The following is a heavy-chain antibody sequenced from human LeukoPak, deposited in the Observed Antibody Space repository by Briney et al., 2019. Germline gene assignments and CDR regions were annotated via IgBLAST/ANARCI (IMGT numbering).Heavy chain of an antibody. V-gene: IGHV4-38-2*02. CDR3: ARGSLGITAFDY. CDR2: IYYSGST. D-gene: IGHD3-10*01. CDR1: GYSLSSGYY. Sequence: SETPSLTCTVSGYSLSSGYYWGWIRQPPGQGMEWIGSIYYSGSTYYNPSLKSRVTISVDTSKNQFSLKLSSVTAADTAVYYCARGSLGITAFDYWGQGTLVTVSS. J-gene: IGHJ4*02.